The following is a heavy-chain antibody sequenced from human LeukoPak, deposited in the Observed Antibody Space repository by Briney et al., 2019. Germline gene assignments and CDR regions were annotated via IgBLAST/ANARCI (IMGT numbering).Heavy chain of an antibody. V-gene: IGHV4-39*01. CDR1: GGSIRGSSDY. Sequence: PSETLSLTCTVSGGSIRGSSDYWGWIRQSPGRGLEWFGSVYYSGSTYYNPSLKSRVSISVDKSKNQFHVRLTSVTAADTAVYYCARNESVLGTTGLNDFFDDWGQGTLVTVSS. CDR2: VYYSGST. D-gene: IGHD1-26*01. J-gene: IGHJ4*02. CDR3: ARNESVLGTTGLNDFFDD.